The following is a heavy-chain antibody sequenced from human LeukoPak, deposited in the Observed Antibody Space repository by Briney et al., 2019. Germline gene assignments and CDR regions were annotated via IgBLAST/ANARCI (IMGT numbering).Heavy chain of an antibody. J-gene: IGHJ4*02. D-gene: IGHD6-13*01. CDR2: ISSSGSAI. CDR1: GFTFSSYE. V-gene: IGHV3-48*03. CDR3: ARPPPYSSSWYVFDY. Sequence: PGGSLRLSCAASGFTFSSYEMNWVRQAPGKGLEWVSYISSSGSAIYYADSVKGRFTISRDNAKNSVYLQMNSLRAEDTAVYYCARPPPYSSSWYVFDYWGQGTLVTVSS.